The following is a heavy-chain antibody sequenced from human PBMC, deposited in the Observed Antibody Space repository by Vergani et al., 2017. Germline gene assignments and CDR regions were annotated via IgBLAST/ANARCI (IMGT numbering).Heavy chain of an antibody. CDR1: GGSINTGAYY. J-gene: IGHJ6*02. CDR2: VYTSGMT. Sequence: QVQLQESGPRLVRPSQTLSLTCTVSGGSINTGAYYWSWIRQPAGKGLEWIGRVYTSGMTNYNPSLKSRVTILVDRSKNQLSLKLTSVTAGDTAVYFCARELSYYYGSGSDDYNPYYYEGMDVWGPGTTVTVSS. D-gene: IGHD3-10*01. V-gene: IGHV4-61*02. CDR3: ARELSYYYGSGSDDYNPYYYEGMDV.